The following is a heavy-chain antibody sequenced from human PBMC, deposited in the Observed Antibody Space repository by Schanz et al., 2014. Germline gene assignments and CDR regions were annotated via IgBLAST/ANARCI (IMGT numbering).Heavy chain of an antibody. V-gene: IGHV1-8*02. CDR3: ARGRTFDY. CDR2: MNPNSGNP. Sequence: VQSVHSGTEVQKLGASVKVSCQTSGYTFTAYGINWVRQAPGQGLEWLGWMNPNSGNPGFAQKFRGRVTMTRNTSMSTAYIELHILTSEDTAVYYCARGRTFDYWGQGTLVTGSS. J-gene: IGHJ4*02. CDR1: GYTFTAYG.